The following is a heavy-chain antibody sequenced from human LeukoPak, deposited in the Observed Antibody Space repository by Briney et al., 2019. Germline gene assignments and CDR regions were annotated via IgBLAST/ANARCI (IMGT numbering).Heavy chain of an antibody. V-gene: IGHV4-4*08. CDR1: GAAVSAYV. CDR3: ATDPAGDYVY. Sequence: SETLSLTCSVSGAAVSAYVWSWIRQPPGKGLEWIGYIHSSGIAKYNPSPKGRVTMSVATSKNRFSLKVMSLTSADTAVYYWATDPAGDYVYWGQGTLVTISS. CDR2: IHSSGIA. D-gene: IGHD4-17*01. J-gene: IGHJ4*02.